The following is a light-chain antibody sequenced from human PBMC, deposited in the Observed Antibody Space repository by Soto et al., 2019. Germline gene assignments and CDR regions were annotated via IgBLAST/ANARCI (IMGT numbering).Light chain of an antibody. Sequence: AIQMTQSPSSLSAFVGDRVTITCRASQDIKNELGWYQQKPGKAPKLLIYAASSLQSGVPSRFSGSGSGTDFTLTISSLQPEDFASYCCLQDYNYPWTFGQGTKVEIK. V-gene: IGKV1-6*01. CDR1: QDIKNE. J-gene: IGKJ1*01. CDR3: LQDYNYPWT. CDR2: AAS.